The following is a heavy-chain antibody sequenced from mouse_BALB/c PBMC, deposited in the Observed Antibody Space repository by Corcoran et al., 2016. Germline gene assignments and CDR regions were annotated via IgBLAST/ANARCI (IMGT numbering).Heavy chain of an antibody. CDR2: INPYNGAT. CDR1: GYSFTGYY. CDR3: ARGRGSYAMDY. V-gene: IGHV1-26*01. Sequence: EVQLQQSGPELVKPGASVKIYCKASGYSFTGYYMHWVKQSHVKSLEWIGRINPYNGATSYNQNFKDKASLTVDKSSSTAYMELHSLTSEDSAVYYCARGRGSYAMDYWGQGTSVTVSS. J-gene: IGHJ4*01.